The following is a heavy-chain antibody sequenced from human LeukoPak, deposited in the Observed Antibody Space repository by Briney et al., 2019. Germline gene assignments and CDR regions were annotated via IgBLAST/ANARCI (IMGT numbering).Heavy chain of an antibody. Sequence: GGSLRLSCAASGFTFSSYAMSWVRQAPGKGLDWVSAISDSGGSTSCADSVKGRFTISRDNSKNTLYLQMNSLRAEDTAIYYCAKSRDGYNYGAFDIWGQGTMVTVSS. CDR3: AKSRDGYNYGAFDI. V-gene: IGHV3-23*01. CDR2: ISDSGGST. D-gene: IGHD5-24*01. J-gene: IGHJ3*02. CDR1: GFTFSSYA.